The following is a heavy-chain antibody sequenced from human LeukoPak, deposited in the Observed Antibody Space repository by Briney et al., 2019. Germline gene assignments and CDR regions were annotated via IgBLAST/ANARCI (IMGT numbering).Heavy chain of an antibody. J-gene: IGHJ5*02. CDR2: IYTSGST. V-gene: IGHV4-4*07. D-gene: IGHD4-17*01. Sequence: SETLSLTCTVSGGSIDIYYWSWIRHPAGKGLDWIGRIYTSGSTNYNPSLKTRVTMSVDTSKNQFSLKLSSVTAADTAMYYCARGPLTVTRGFDPWGQGTLVTVSS. CDR3: ARGPLTVTRGFDP. CDR1: GGSIDIYY.